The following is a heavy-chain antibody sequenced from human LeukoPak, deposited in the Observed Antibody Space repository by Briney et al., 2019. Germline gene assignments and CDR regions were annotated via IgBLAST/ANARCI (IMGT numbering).Heavy chain of an antibody. CDR2: ISYDGSNK. CDR3: ARGRDYRSPEDY. Sequence: PGRSLRLSCAASGFTFSSYAMHWVRQAPGKGLEWVAVISYDGSNKYCADSVKGRFTISRDNSKNTLYLQMNSLRAEDTAVYYCARGRDYRSPEDYWGQGTLVTVSS. J-gene: IGHJ4*02. V-gene: IGHV3-30-3*01. CDR1: GFTFSSYA. D-gene: IGHD4-11*01.